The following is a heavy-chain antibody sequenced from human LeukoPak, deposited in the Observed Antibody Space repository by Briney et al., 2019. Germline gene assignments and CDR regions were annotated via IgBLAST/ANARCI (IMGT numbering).Heavy chain of an antibody. D-gene: IGHD3-3*01. J-gene: IGHJ5*02. CDR1: GFTFSSYS. CDR2: ISSSSSYI. V-gene: IGHV3-21*01. CDR3: ARDFNMRFWFDP. Sequence: GGSLRLSCAASGFTFSSYSMNWVRQAPGKGLEWVSSISSSSSYIYYADSVKGRFTISRDNAKNSLYLQMNSLRAEDTAVYYCARDFNMRFWFDPWGQGTLVTVSS.